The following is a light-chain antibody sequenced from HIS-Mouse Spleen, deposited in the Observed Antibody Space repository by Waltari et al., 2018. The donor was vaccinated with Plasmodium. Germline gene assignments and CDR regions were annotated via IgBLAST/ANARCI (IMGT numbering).Light chain of an antibody. V-gene: IGLV3-10*01. CDR2: EDI. CDR3: YSTDSSGNHRV. CDR1: ALPKKY. J-gene: IGLJ3*02. Sequence: SYELTQPPSVSVSPGQTARITCSGDALPKKYAYWYKQKSGQDPVLVSYEDIKRPSGIPERFSGSSSGTMATLTISGAQVEDEADYYCYSTDSSGNHRVFGGGTKLTVL.